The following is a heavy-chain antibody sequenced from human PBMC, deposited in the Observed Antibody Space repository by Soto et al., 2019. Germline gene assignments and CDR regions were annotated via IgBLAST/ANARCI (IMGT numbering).Heavy chain of an antibody. J-gene: IGHJ2*01. V-gene: IGHV1-69*01. D-gene: IGHD2-21*02. Sequence: QVQLVQSGAEVKKPGSSVKVSCKASGGTFSSYAISWVRQAPGQGLEWMGGIIPIFGTANYAQKFQGRVTITADESTSTAYMELSSLRSEDTAVYYCARDQMVTAANHRDWYFDLWGRGTLVTVSS. CDR3: ARDQMVTAANHRDWYFDL. CDR1: GGTFSSYA. CDR2: IIPIFGTA.